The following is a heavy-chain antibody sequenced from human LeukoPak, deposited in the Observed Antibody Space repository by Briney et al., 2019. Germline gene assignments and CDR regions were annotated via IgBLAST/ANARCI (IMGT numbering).Heavy chain of an antibody. CDR2: MNPNSGNT. Sequence: PGASVKVSCKASGYTFTHYDINWVRQATGQGLEWMGWMNPNSGNTGYAQKFQGRVTMTRDTSISTAYMELSSLRSEDTAVYYCARSLTCEGNWFDPWGQGTLVTVSS. CDR3: ARSLTCEGNWFDP. D-gene: IGHD3-10*01. CDR1: GYTFTHYD. J-gene: IGHJ5*02. V-gene: IGHV1-8*01.